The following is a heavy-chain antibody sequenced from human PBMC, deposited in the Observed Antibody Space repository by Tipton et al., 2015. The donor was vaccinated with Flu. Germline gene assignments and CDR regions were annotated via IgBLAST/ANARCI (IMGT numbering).Heavy chain of an antibody. J-gene: IGHJ4*02. CDR2: ISSSGSTI. Sequence: SLRLSCAASGFTFSSYEMNWVRQAPGKGLEWVSYISSSGSTIYYADSVKGRFTISRDNAKNSLYLQMNSLRAEDTAVYYCAREGLYGDYAFDYWGQGTLVTVSS. D-gene: IGHD4-17*01. V-gene: IGHV3-48*03. CDR1: GFTFSSYE. CDR3: AREGLYGDYAFDY.